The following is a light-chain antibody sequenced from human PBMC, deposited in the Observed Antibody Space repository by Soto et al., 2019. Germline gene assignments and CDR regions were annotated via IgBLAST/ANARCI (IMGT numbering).Light chain of an antibody. V-gene: IGLV1-44*01. CDR3: AAWDDSLNGLYV. CDR1: SSNIGSNT. J-gene: IGLJ1*01. CDR2: SNN. Sequence: QSALTHPPSASGTPGQRVTISCSGSSSNIGSNTVNWYQQLPGTAPKLLIYSNNQRPSGVPDRFSGSKSGTSASLAISGLQSEDEADYYCAAWDDSLNGLYVFGTGTKVTV.